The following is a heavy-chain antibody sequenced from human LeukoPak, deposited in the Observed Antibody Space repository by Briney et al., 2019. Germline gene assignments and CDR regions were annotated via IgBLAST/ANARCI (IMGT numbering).Heavy chain of an antibody. CDR3: TRGPTQQWLYSGTDV. V-gene: IGHV3-49*04. CDR1: GFTFGDHA. D-gene: IGHD5-18*01. CDR2: IRSKAYGGTT. Sequence: QPGRSLRLSCTASGFTFGDHAMSWVRQAPGKGLEWLGFIRSKAYGGTTEYAASAKGRFTISRDDSKSIAYLQMNSLTIEDTAVYYCTRGPTQQWLYSGTDVWAKGPRSLSP. J-gene: IGHJ6*02.